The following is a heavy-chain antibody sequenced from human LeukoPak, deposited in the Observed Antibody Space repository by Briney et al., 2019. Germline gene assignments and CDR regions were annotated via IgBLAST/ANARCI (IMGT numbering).Heavy chain of an antibody. J-gene: IGHJ6*03. CDR3: ARGGYSSSWNFYYMDV. CDR2: INPNSGGT. Sequence: ASVKVSCKASGYTFTGYYMHWVRPAPGQGLEWMGWINPNSGGTNYAQKFKGRVTMTRDTYISTPYMELSRLRSDDTAVYYCARGGYSSSWNFYYMDVWGKGTTVTISS. D-gene: IGHD6-13*01. V-gene: IGHV1-2*02. CDR1: GYTFTGYY.